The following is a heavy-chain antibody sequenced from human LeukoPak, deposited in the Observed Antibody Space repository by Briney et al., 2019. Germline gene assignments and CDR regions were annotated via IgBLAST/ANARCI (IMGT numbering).Heavy chain of an antibody. Sequence: PGGSLRLSCAASGFTFSSYSMNWVRQAPGKGLEWVSYISSSSSTIYYADSVKGRFTISRDNAKNSLYLQMNSLRAEDTAVYYCARGPSGSYFGGQGTLVTVSS. J-gene: IGHJ4*02. CDR2: ISSSSSTI. CDR3: ARGPSGSYF. V-gene: IGHV3-48*01. D-gene: IGHD1-26*01. CDR1: GFTFSSYS.